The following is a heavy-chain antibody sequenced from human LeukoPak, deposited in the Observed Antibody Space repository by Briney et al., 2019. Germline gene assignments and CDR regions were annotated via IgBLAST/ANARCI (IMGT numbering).Heavy chain of an antibody. V-gene: IGHV3-48*04. Sequence: GGSLRLSCAASGFTFSSYSMNWVRQAPGKGLEWVSYISSSSSTIYYADSVKGRFTISRDNAKNSLYLQMNSLRAEDTAVYYCATVAPRYFDYWGQGTLVTVSP. CDR1: GFTFSSYS. J-gene: IGHJ4*02. CDR3: ATVAPRYFDY. CDR2: ISSSSSTI.